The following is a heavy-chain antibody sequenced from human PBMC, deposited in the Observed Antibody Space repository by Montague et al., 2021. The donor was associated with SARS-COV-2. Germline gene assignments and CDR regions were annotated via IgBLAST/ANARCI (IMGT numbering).Heavy chain of an antibody. D-gene: IGHD2-2*01. J-gene: IGHJ6*02. CDR1: GGSFSNYY. CDR3: ANFRRTQLLFGTLYYGMDV. Sequence: SETLSLTCAISGGSFSNYYWSWIRQPPGKGLEWIGEVNQSGTTIYNPSLKSRVTISVDTSKNHFTLRLSSVTAADTAVYYCANFRRTQLLFGTLYYGMDVWGQGTTVTVSS. CDR2: VNQSGTT. V-gene: IGHV4-34*01.